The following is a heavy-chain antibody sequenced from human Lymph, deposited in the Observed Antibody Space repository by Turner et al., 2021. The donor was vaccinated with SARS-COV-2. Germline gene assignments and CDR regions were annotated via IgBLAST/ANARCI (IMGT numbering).Heavy chain of an antibody. CDR1: GVTFSSYA. D-gene: IGHD1-26*01. V-gene: IGHV1-69*04. J-gene: IGHJ5*02. Sequence: QVQLVQSGAEVKKPGSSVKVCCKASGVTFSSYAINWVRQAPGQGLEWMGRIIPILGIANYAQKFQGRVTITADKSTSTAYMELSSLRSEDTAVYYCARGRLDSFGGGYYSWFDPWGQGTLVTVSS. CDR3: ARGRLDSFGGGYYSWFDP. CDR2: IIPILGIA.